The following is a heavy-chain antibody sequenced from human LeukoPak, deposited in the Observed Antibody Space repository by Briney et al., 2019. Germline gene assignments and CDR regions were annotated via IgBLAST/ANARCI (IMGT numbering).Heavy chain of an antibody. V-gene: IGHV3-48*01. Sequence: PGGSLRLSCGGSGFTFKSFSMHWVRQAPGKGLEWVSDISRDNAKNSLYLQMNSLRAEDTAVYYCATRNTSMAWVDYWGQGTLVTVSS. J-gene: IGHJ4*02. D-gene: IGHD5-18*01. CDR2: IS. CDR1: GFTFKSFS. CDR3: ATRNTSMAWVDY.